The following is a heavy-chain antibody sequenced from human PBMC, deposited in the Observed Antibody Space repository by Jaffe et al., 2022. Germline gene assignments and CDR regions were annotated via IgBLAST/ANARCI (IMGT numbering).Heavy chain of an antibody. CDR1: GNSFTTYW. CDR2: IHPAGSDV. CDR3: AKLDCTSPRCLIPHYFYMDV. J-gene: IGHJ6*03. Sequence: EVQLVQSGAEVKKPGESLKIACKDSGNSFTTYWIAWVRQMPGKGLEWMGIIHPAGSDVRYSPSFRGQATISADKSISTTYLQWRSLRVSDTGTYYCAKLDCTSPRCLIPHYFYMDVWGKGTTVTVSS. D-gene: IGHD2-2*01. V-gene: IGHV5-51*03.